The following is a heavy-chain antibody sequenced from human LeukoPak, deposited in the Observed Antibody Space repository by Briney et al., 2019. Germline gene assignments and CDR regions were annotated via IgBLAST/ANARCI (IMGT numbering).Heavy chain of an antibody. CDR3: ARDSAPLLWFGEGHLDY. CDR2: IWYDGSNK. V-gene: IGHV3-33*01. J-gene: IGHJ4*02. Sequence: GRSLRLSCAASGFTFSSYGMHWVRQAPGKGLEWVAVIWYDGSNKYYADSVKGRFTISRDNPKNTLYLQMNSLRAEDTAVYYCARDSAPLLWFGEGHLDYWGQGTLVTVSS. CDR1: GFTFSSYG. D-gene: IGHD3-10*01.